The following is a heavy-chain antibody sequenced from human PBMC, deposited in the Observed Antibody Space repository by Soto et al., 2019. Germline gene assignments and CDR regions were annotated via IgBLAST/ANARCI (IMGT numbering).Heavy chain of an antibody. D-gene: IGHD5-18*01. CDR3: VRERRYSYGHFDY. Sequence: QVQLQESGPGLVKPSETLSLTCTVSGGSISSYYWSWIRQPPGKGLEWIGYIYYSGSTNYNPSLKSRVTISVDTSKNQFSLKLSSVTAADTAVYYCVRERRYSYGHFDYWGQGTLVTVSS. CDR1: GGSISSYY. J-gene: IGHJ4*02. V-gene: IGHV4-59*01. CDR2: IYYSGST.